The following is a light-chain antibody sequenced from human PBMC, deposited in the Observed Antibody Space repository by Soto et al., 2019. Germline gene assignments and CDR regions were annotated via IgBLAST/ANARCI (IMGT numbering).Light chain of an antibody. V-gene: IGKV3-20*01. Sequence: EIVLTQSPGTLSLSPGERATLSCSASQSVSSSYIVWHQQKPGQAPRLLIYDASSRATGIPDRFSGSGSGTDFTLTISRPEPEDFAVYYCQQYGSSPLTFGGGTKVEIK. CDR2: DAS. CDR1: QSVSSSY. CDR3: QQYGSSPLT. J-gene: IGKJ4*01.